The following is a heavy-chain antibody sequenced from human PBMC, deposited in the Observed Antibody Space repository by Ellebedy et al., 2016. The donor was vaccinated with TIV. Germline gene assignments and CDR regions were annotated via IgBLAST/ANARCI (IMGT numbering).Heavy chain of an antibody. CDR1: GFTFSSYA. D-gene: IGHD6-13*01. CDR3: AKGGIVAPGPRYFQH. J-gene: IGHJ1*01. CDR2: ISGSGGST. Sequence: GGSLRLSXAASGFTFSSYAMSWVRQAPGKGLEWVSAISGSGGSTYYADSVKGRFTISRDNSNNTLYLQMSSLRAEDTAVYYCAKGGIVAPGPRYFQHWGQGTLVTDSS. V-gene: IGHV3-23*01.